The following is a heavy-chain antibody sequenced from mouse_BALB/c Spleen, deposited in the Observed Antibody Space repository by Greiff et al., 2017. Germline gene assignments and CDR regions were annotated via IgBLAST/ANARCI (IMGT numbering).Heavy chain of an antibody. J-gene: IGHJ4*01. CDR1: GYSFTGYN. V-gene: IGHV1-39*01. CDR3: TRYGNYSYAMDY. CDR2: IDPYYGGT. Sequence: VQLKQSGPELEKPGASVKISCKASGYSFTGYNMNWVKQSNGKSLEWIGNIDPYYGGTSYNQKFKGKATLTVDKSSSTAYMQLSSLTSEDSAVYYCTRYGNYSYAMDYWGQGTSVTVSS. D-gene: IGHD2-1*01.